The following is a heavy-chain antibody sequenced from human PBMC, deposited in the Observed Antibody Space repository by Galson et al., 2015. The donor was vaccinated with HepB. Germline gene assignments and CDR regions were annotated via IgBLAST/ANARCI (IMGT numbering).Heavy chain of an antibody. V-gene: IGHV5-51*03. D-gene: IGHD2-21*01. CDR2: IYPGDSDT. CDR1: GYSFTSYW. J-gene: IGHJ3*02. CDR3: ARSHSPRGPDAFYI. Sequence: QSGAEVKKPGESLKISCKGSGYSFTSYWIGWVRQMPGKGLEWMGIIYPGDSDTRYSPSFQGQVTMSADKSISTAYLQWSSLKASDSAVFYCARSHSPRGPDAFYIWGQGTMVTVSS.